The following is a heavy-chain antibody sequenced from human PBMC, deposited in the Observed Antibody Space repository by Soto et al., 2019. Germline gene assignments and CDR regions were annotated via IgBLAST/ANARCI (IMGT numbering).Heavy chain of an antibody. Sequence: QVQPQESGPGLVKHSETLSLTCTASGGSISSYYWSWIRQPSGKGLEWIGRIYSSGSTTYNPSLKSRVTMSVDTSENQFSLRLSSVTAADTAFYYCARVLKFAQADYWGQGTQVTVSS. D-gene: IGHD3-3*01. CDR1: GGSISSYY. V-gene: IGHV4-4*07. CDR3: ARVLKFAQADY. CDR2: IYSSGST. J-gene: IGHJ4*02.